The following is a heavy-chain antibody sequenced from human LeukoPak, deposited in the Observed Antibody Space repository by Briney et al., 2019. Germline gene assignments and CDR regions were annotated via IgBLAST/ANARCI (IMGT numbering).Heavy chain of an antibody. CDR3: ARGKTYYDISKDAFDI. V-gene: IGHV4-59*01. CDR1: SGSISSYY. D-gene: IGHD3-22*01. CDR2: IYYSGST. Sequence: SETLSLTCTVSSGSISSYYWSWIRQPPGKGLEWIGYIYYSGSTNYYPSLKSRVTISVDTSKNQFSLKLSSVTAADTAVYYCARGKTYYDISKDAFDIWGQGTMVTVSS. J-gene: IGHJ3*02.